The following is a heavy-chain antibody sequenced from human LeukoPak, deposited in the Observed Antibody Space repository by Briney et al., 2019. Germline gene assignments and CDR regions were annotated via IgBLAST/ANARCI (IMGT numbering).Heavy chain of an antibody. Sequence: SETLSLTCAVYGGSFSGYYWGWIRQPPGKGMEWIGEINHSGSTNYNPSLKSRVTISVDTSKNQFSLKLSSVTAADTAVYYCARGPYYYYYYYMDVWGKGTTVTVSS. CDR3: ARGPYYYYYYYMDV. V-gene: IGHV4-34*01. J-gene: IGHJ6*03. CDR1: GGSFSGYY. CDR2: INHSGST.